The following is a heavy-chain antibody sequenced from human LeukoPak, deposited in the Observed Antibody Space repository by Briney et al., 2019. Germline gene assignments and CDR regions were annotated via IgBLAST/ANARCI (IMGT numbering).Heavy chain of an antibody. CDR3: AKDPGIAAAGTYSFDY. D-gene: IGHD6-13*01. CDR1: GFTFSSYA. V-gene: IGHV3-23*01. CDR2: ISGSGGST. Sequence: PGGSLRLSCAASGFTFSSYAMSCVRQAPGKGLEWVASISGSGGSTYYADSVKGRFTISRDNSKNTLYLQMDSLRAEDTAVYYCAKDPGIAAAGTYSFDYWGQGTLVTVSS. J-gene: IGHJ4*02.